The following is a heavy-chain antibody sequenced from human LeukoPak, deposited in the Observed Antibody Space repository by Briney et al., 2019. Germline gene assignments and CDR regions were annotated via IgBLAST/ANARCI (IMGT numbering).Heavy chain of an antibody. Sequence: GGSLRLSXAASGFTFSSYEMNWVRQTPGKGLEWVSYISSSGGTIYYADSVKGRFTISRDNAKNTLYLQMNSLRAEDTAVYYCARDEDWSGYYGAFDIWGQGTMVTVSS. CDR2: ISSSGGTI. CDR1: GFTFSSYE. CDR3: ARDEDWSGYYGAFDI. J-gene: IGHJ3*02. V-gene: IGHV3-48*03. D-gene: IGHD3-3*01.